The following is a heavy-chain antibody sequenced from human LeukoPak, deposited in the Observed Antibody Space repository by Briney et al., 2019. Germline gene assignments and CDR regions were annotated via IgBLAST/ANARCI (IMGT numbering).Heavy chain of an antibody. V-gene: IGHV3-23*01. Sequence: PGGSLRLSCAASGFTFSSYAMSWVRQAPGKGLEWVSAISGSGGSTNYADSVRGRFTISRDNSKNTLSLQMSSLRAEDTAVYYCARGPSVNSGWPFDYWGQGTLVTVSS. CDR3: ARGPSVNSGWPFDY. CDR2: ISGSGGST. CDR1: GFTFSSYA. D-gene: IGHD6-19*01. J-gene: IGHJ4*02.